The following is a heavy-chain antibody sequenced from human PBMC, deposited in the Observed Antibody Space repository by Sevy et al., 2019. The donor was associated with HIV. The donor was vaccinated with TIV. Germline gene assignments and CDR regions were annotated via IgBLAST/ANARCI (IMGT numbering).Heavy chain of an antibody. CDR3: AKEAAPQDYYYGMDV. CDR2: IRGSGGST. V-gene: IGHV3-23*01. D-gene: IGHD6-6*01. Sequence: GGSLRLSCAASGFTFSSYAMSWVRQAPGEGLEWVSAIRGSGGSTYYADSVKGRFTISRDNSKNTLYLQMNSLRAEDTAVYYCAKEAAPQDYYYGMDVWGQGTTVTVSS. CDR1: GFTFSSYA. J-gene: IGHJ6*02.